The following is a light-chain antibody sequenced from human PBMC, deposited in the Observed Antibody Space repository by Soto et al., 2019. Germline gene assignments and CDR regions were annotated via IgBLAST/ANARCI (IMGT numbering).Light chain of an antibody. J-gene: IGKJ4*01. CDR3: QKRSSWPPPT. CDR2: DAS. Sequence: EIVLTQSPGTLSLSPGERATLSCRASESVGNYLAWYQEKPGQAPRLLIYDASNRATGIPHRFSGSGSGTDFTLTISRLEPEDFAVYYCQKRSSWPPPTFGGGTKVDIK. CDR1: ESVGNY. V-gene: IGKV3-11*01.